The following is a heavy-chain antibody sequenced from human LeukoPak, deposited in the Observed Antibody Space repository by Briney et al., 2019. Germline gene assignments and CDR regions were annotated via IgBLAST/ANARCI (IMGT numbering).Heavy chain of an antibody. Sequence: ASVKVSCKASGYTFTSYYMHWVRQAPGQGLEWMGIINPSGGSTSYAQKFQGRVTMTRDTSTSTVYMELSSLRSEDTAVYYCARVLPLRGSSSWSFRSAHDYWGQGTLVTVSS. D-gene: IGHD6-13*01. J-gene: IGHJ4*02. V-gene: IGHV1-46*01. CDR1: GYTFTSYY. CDR3: ARVLPLRGSSSWSFRSAHDY. CDR2: INPSGGST.